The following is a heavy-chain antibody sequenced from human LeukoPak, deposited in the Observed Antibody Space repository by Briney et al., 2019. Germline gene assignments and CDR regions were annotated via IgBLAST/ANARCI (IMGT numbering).Heavy chain of an antibody. CDR3: ARETSGYSYHNWFDP. CDR2: IYHSGST. D-gene: IGHD5-18*01. CDR1: GGSISSGGYY. Sequence: PSETLCLTCTVSGGSISSGGYYCSCIRPPPGKGLEWVRYIYHSGSTYYNPSLKSRVTISVDRSKNQFSLKLSSVTAADTAVYYCARETSGYSYHNWFDPWDQGTRVNVSS. V-gene: IGHV4-30-2*01. J-gene: IGHJ5*02.